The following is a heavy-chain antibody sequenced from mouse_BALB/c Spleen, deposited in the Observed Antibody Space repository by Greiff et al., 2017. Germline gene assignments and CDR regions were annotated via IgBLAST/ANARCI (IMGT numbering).Heavy chain of an antibody. J-gene: IGHJ2*01. CDR3: ASSYGYDEFDY. Sequence: VQLQQSGAELVKPGASVKLSCTASGFNIKDTYMHWVKQRPEQGLEWIGRIDPANGNTKYDPKFQGKATITADTSSNTAYLQLSSLTSEDTAVYYCASSYGYDEFDYWGQGTTLTVSS. V-gene: IGHV14-3*02. D-gene: IGHD2-2*01. CDR1: GFNIKDTY. CDR2: IDPANGNT.